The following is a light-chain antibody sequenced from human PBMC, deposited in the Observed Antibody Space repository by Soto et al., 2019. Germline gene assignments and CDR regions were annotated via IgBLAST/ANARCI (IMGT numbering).Light chain of an antibody. J-gene: IGKJ4*01. CDR3: QQYGSSLLT. CDR1: RSVSSEK. V-gene: IGKV3-20*01. CDR2: GAS. Sequence: EIVWTQSPCTLSLPPLESSTLSCSASRSVSSEKLAWYQQKPGQAPRLLIFGASGRATGIPERFSGSGSGTDFSLTISRLEPEDSAVYYCQQYGSSLLTFGGGTKVDIK.